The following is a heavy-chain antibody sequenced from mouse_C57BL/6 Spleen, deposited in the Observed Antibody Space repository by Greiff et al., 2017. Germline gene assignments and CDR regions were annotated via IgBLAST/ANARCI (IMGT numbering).Heavy chain of an antibody. D-gene: IGHD2-4*01. Sequence: VQLKESGAELVRPGASVKLSCTASGFNIKDDYMHWVKQRPEQGLEWIGWIDPENGDTEYASKFQGKATITADTSSNTAYLQLSSLTSEDTAVYYCTLLITTRDYYAMDYWGQGTSVTVSS. V-gene: IGHV14-4*01. J-gene: IGHJ4*01. CDR1: GFNIKDDY. CDR3: TLLITTRDYYAMDY. CDR2: IDPENGDT.